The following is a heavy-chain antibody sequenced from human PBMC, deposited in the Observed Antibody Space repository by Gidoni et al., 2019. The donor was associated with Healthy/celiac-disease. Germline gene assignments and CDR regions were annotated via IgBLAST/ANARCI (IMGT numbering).Heavy chain of an antibody. CDR3: AADPGYCTNGVCYTHYYYYGMDV. CDR1: GFTFTSPA. J-gene: IGHJ6*02. CDR2: VVVGSGNT. D-gene: IGHD2-8*01. Sequence: QMQLVQSGPEVKKPGTSGKVSGKASGFTFTSPAVPSVRPARGQRLEWIGWVVVGSGNTNYAQKFQERVTITRDMSTSTAYMELSSLRSEDTAVYYCAADPGYCTNGVCYTHYYYYGMDVWGQGTTVTVSS. V-gene: IGHV1-58*01.